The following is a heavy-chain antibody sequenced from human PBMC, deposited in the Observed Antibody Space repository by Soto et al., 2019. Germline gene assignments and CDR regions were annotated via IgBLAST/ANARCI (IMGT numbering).Heavy chain of an antibody. CDR1: GYTSTTYG. V-gene: IGHV1-18*01. CDR2: ISVYNGNT. Sequence: QVQLVQSGAEVKKPGASVKVSCKASGYTSTTYGINWVRQAPGQGLEWMGWISVYNGNTKYAQNLQGRATMTTDTSTSTAYMELRSLRSDDTALYYCATNRPGHDAFDIWGQGTMVTVSS. J-gene: IGHJ3*02. CDR3: ATNRPGHDAFDI.